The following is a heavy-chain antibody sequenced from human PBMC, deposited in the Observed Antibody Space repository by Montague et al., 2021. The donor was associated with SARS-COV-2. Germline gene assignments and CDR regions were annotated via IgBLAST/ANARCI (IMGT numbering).Heavy chain of an antibody. CDR1: GFTFSSYG. Sequence: SLRLSCAASGFTFSSYGMHWVRQAPGKGLEWVAVIWYDGSNKYYADSVKGRFTISRDNSKNTLYLQMNSLRAEDTAVYYCARDILWHYYYYGMDVWGQGTTVTVSS. CDR3: ARDILWHYYYYGMDV. D-gene: IGHD3-10*01. CDR2: IWYDGSNK. J-gene: IGHJ6*02. V-gene: IGHV3-33*01.